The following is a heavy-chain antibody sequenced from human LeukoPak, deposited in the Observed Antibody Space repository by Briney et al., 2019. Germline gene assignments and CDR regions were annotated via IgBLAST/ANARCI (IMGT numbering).Heavy chain of an antibody. CDR3: ARSFVVAVAGPPDY. CDR1: GGSFSGYY. Sequence: SETLSLTCAVYGGSFSGYYWSWIRQPPGKGLEWIGEINHRGSTNYNPSLKSRVTISVDTSKNQFPLKLSSVTPEDTAVYYCARSFVVAVAGPPDYWGRGTLVTVSS. V-gene: IGHV4-34*01. CDR2: INHRGST. J-gene: IGHJ4*02. D-gene: IGHD6-19*01.